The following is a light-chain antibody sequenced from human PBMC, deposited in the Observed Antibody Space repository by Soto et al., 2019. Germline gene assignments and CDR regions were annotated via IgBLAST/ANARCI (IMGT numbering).Light chain of an antibody. CDR2: AAS. Sequence: DIQMTQSPSSVSASVGDRVTITCRASQGIRTWLAWYQQKPGKAPKVLIYAASTLQSGVPSRFSGSGFGTDFTLTIDSLQPEDFATYYCQQANSFPITFGQGTRLEIK. V-gene: IGKV1-12*01. CDR1: QGIRTW. CDR3: QQANSFPIT. J-gene: IGKJ5*01.